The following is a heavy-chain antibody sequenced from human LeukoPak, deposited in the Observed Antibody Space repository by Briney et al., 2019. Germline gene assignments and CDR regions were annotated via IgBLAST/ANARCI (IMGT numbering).Heavy chain of an antibody. CDR1: GGTFSIYP. CDR3: ARGYSSSWDAFDI. D-gene: IGHD6-13*01. V-gene: IGHV1-69*06. J-gene: IGHJ3*02. Sequence: SVKVSCKASGGTFSIYPISWARQAPGQGLEWMGGIIPIFGTASYEQKFQGRVTITADKSTSTAYMELSSLRSEDTAVYYCARGYSSSWDAFDIWGQGTMVTVSS. CDR2: IIPIFGTA.